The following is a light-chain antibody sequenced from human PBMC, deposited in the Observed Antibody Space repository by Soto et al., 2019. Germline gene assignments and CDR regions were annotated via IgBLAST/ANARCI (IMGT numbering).Light chain of an antibody. CDR3: CSYAGSTTRVV. Sequence: QSALTQPASVSGSPGQSIAISCTGTSSDVVTYKYVSWYQQHPGKAPKLMIYEVSIRPSGVSDRFSGSKSGNTASLTISGLRPEDEAYYYCCSYAGSTTRVVFGGGIKLTVL. J-gene: IGLJ2*01. V-gene: IGLV2-14*01. CDR1: SSDVVTYKY. CDR2: EVS.